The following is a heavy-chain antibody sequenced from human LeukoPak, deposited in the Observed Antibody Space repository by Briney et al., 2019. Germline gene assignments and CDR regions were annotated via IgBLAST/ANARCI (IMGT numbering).Heavy chain of an antibody. CDR3: AKDNIAVAGTAYYYYYMDV. J-gene: IGHJ6*03. V-gene: IGHV3-9*01. CDR2: ISWNSGSI. D-gene: IGHD6-19*01. CDR1: GFTFDDYA. Sequence: GGSLRLSCAASGFTFDDYAMHWVRQAPGKGLEWVSGISWNSGSIGYADSVKGRFTISRDNAKNSLYLQMNSLRAEDTALYYCAKDNIAVAGTAYYYYYMDVWGKGTTVTVSS.